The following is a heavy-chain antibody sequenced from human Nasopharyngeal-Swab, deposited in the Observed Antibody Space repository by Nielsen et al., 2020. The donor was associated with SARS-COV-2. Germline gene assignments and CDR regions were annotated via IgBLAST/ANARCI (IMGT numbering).Heavy chain of an antibody. J-gene: IGHJ4*02. CDR2: IYWDDDK. CDR1: GFSLSTSGVG. Sequence: SGPTLVKPTQTLTLTCTFSGFSLSTSGVGVGWICQPPGKALEWLALIYWDDDKRYSPSLKSRLTITKDTSKNQVVLTMTNMDPVDTATYYCAHSPHDYVWGSYRFDYWGQGTLVTVSS. D-gene: IGHD3-16*02. CDR3: AHSPHDYVWGSYRFDY. V-gene: IGHV2-5*02.